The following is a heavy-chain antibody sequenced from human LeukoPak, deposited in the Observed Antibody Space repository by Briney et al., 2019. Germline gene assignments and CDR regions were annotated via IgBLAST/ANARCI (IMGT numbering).Heavy chain of an antibody. CDR2: ISAYNGNT. J-gene: IGHJ6*02. V-gene: IGHV1-18*01. D-gene: IGHD2-21*01. CDR1: GGTFSSYA. Sequence: GPVKVSCKASGGTFSSYAISWVRQAPGQGLERMGWISAYNGNTNYAQKLQGRVTMTTDTSTSTAYMELRSLRSDDTAVYYCAREYSRYGMDVWGQGTTVTASS. CDR3: AREYSRYGMDV.